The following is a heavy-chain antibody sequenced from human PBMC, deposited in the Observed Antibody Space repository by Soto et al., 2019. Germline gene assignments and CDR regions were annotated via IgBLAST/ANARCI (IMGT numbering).Heavy chain of an antibody. CDR1: GFTFTTAW. D-gene: IGHD2-2*01. Sequence: GGSLRLSCAASGFTFTTAWINWVRQAPGKGLEWVGRIKSKTDGGTTDYAAPVKGRFTISRDDSKNTLYLQMNSLKTEDTAVYYCTTDGLDCSSTSCYPLNAFDIWGQGTMVTVSS. CDR2: IKSKTDGGTT. V-gene: IGHV3-15*07. J-gene: IGHJ3*02. CDR3: TTDGLDCSSTSCYPLNAFDI.